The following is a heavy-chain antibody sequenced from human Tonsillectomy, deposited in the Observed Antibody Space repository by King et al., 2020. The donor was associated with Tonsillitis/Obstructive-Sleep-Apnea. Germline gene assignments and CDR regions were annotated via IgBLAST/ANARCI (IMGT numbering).Heavy chain of an antibody. J-gene: IGHJ4*02. CDR3: AKDLGWVGATRGLYY. CDR1: GFTFSSYG. CDR2: ISYDGSNK. Sequence: VQLVESGGGVVQPGRSLRLSCAASGFTFSSYGMHWVRQAPGKGLEWVAVISYDGSNKYYADSVKGRFTISRDNSKNTLYLQMNSLRAEDTAVYYCAKDLGWVGATRGLYYWGQGPLVTVSS. D-gene: IGHD1-26*01. V-gene: IGHV3-30*18.